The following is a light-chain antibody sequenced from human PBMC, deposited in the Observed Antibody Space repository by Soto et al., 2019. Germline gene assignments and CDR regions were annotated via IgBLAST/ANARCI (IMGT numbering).Light chain of an antibody. CDR2: LAS. CDR1: ENIDNY. Sequence: DIQMTQSPSSVSASVGDRVTFTCRASENIDNYLAWYQQKPGKAPKLLIYLASTLQSGVPSRFRGGGYGRDFSLTVSSLQPEDFATYICQQGYDLPITFGGGTKVEI. CDR3: QQGYDLPIT. V-gene: IGKV1D-12*01. J-gene: IGKJ4*01.